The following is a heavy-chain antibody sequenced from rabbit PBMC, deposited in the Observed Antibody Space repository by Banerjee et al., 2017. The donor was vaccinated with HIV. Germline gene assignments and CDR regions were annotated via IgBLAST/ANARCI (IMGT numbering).Heavy chain of an antibody. CDR1: GFSFSSIYY. CDR3: VRDAGYALYGYVDLNL. V-gene: IGHV1S45*01. J-gene: IGHJ4*01. CDR2: INTSSGNT. D-gene: IGHD6-1*01. Sequence: QEQLVESGGGLVQPEGSLTLTCTASGFSFSSIYYMCWVRQAPGKGLEWIACINTSSGNTVYATWAKGRFTISRTSSTTVTLQMTSLTAADTATYFCVRDAGYALYGYVDLNLWGQGTLVTVS.